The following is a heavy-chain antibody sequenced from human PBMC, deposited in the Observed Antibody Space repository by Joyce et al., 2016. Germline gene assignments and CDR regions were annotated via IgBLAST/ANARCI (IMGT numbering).Heavy chain of an antibody. CDR1: GGTFSSNA. D-gene: IGHD6-19*01. J-gene: IGHJ4*02. CDR2: VIPMFGTT. CDR3: ARLSVAGTVDS. Sequence: QVQLMQYGAEVKKPGSSVMVSCKASGGTFSSNAIDWVRQAPGQGLEWMGGVIPMFGTTTYAQRFQGRITITADESTTTAYMDLSRLTFEDTAVYYCARLSVAGTVDSWGQGTLVTVSA. V-gene: IGHV1-69*01.